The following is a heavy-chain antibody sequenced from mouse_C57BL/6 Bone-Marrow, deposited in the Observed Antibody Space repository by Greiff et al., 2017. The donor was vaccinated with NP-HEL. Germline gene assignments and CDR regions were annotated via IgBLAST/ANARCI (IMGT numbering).Heavy chain of an antibody. D-gene: IGHD2-12*01. Sequence: EVQRVESGGGLVKPGGSLKLSCAASGFTFSDYGMHWVRQAPEKGLEWVAYISSGSSTINYADTVKGRCTITRDNANNTLFLQMTRLRSEDTAMYYCARRYRGLYYYAMDYWGQGTSVTVSS. CDR3: ARRYRGLYYYAMDY. CDR2: ISSGSSTI. V-gene: IGHV5-17*01. J-gene: IGHJ4*01. CDR1: GFTFSDYG.